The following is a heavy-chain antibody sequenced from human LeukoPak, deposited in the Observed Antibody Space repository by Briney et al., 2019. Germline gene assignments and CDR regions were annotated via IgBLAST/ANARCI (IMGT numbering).Heavy chain of an antibody. CDR2: IRYDGSNK. CDR3: ASGGVVVTANFDY. Sequence: GGALRLSCSASGFTFSSYWMSWVRQAPGKGLEWVAFIRYDGSNKYYADSVKGRFTISRDNSKNTLYLQMNSLRAEDTAVYYCASGGVVVTANFDYWGQGTLVTVSS. CDR1: GFTFSSYW. J-gene: IGHJ4*02. D-gene: IGHD2-21*02. V-gene: IGHV3-30*02.